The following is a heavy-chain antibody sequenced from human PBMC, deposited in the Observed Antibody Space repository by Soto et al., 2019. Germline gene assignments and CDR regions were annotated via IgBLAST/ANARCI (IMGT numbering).Heavy chain of an antibody. Sequence: LQTLSLTCAISGDSVSSNSAVWNWIRQSPSRGLEWLGRTYYRSIWQTEYAVSVKSRMTINPDSSKHQFSLHLTSVTPDETAVYESVRLIGNSWLDSWGQGTAVTVSS. CDR3: VRLIGNSWLDS. CDR1: GDSVSSNSAV. V-gene: IGHV6-1*01. D-gene: IGHD2-8*01. J-gene: IGHJ5*01. CDR2: TYYRSIWQT.